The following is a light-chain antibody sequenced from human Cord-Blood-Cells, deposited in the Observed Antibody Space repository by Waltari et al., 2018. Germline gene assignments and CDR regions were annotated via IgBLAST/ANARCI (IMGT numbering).Light chain of an antibody. CDR2: DVS. CDR3: SSYTSSSTLVV. V-gene: IGLV2-14*01. J-gene: IGLJ2*01. Sequence: QSALTQPASVSGSPGQSITISCTGTSSDVGGYNYVSWYQQHPGKAPKLMIYDVSSRPSGVFNRFSGSKSGNTASLTISGLQAEDEADYYCSSYTSSSTLVVFGGGTKLTVL. CDR1: SSDVGGYNY.